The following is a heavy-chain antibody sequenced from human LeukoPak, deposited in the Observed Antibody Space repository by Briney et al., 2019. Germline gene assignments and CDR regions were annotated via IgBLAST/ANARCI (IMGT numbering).Heavy chain of an antibody. CDR3: ARDRGGGHMDV. CDR2: IDTTGDT. CDR1: GFTFSTYD. D-gene: IGHD2-15*01. J-gene: IGHJ6*03. Sequence: GGSLRLSCAASGFTFSTYDMHWVRQATGKGLEWVSAIDTTGDTYYPGSVKGRFTISRENAKNSLYLQMNSRRAGDTAVYYCARDRGGGHMDVWGKGTTVTISS. V-gene: IGHV3-13*01.